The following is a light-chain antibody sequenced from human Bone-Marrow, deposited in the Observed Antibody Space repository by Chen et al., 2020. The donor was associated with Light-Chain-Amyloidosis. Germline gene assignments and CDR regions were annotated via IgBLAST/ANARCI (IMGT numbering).Light chain of an antibody. J-gene: IGLJ2*01. CDR2: RDT. Sequence: SYELTQPPPVSVSPRQTARTTCPGDDLPTKYAYWYQQKPGQAPVLVIHRDTERPSGISERFSGSSSGTTATLTISGVQAEDEADYHCQSADSSGTYEVIFGGGTKLTVL. CDR1: DLPTKY. V-gene: IGLV3-25*03. CDR3: QSADSSGTYEVI.